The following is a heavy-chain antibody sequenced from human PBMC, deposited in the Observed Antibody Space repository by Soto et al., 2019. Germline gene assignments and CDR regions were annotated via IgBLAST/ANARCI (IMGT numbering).Heavy chain of an antibody. Sequence: EVQLVESGGGLVQPGGSLRLSCAASGFTFSSYSMNWVRQAPGKGLEWVSYISSSSSTIYYADSVKGRFTISRDNAKNSLYLQMNSLRDEDMAVYYCARTLVVVVAAIHYYGMDVWGQGTTVTVSS. D-gene: IGHD2-15*01. CDR3: ARTLVVVVAAIHYYGMDV. J-gene: IGHJ6*02. V-gene: IGHV3-48*02. CDR1: GFTFSSYS. CDR2: ISSSSSTI.